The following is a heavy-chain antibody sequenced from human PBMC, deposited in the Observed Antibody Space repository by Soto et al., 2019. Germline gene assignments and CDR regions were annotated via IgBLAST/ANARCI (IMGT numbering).Heavy chain of an antibody. V-gene: IGHV1-8*01. D-gene: IGHD3-10*01. CDR2: MIPDSGRT. CDR1: GYTFTNHD. J-gene: IGHJ4*01. CDR3: ARGDQFGFGVDY. Sequence: ASVKVSCKASGYTFTNHDINWVRQVPGQGLEWMGWMIPDSGRTGYAQKFQGRVTMNRNTSTSTAYMELSSLRNEDTAVYYCARGDQFGFGVDYWGQ.